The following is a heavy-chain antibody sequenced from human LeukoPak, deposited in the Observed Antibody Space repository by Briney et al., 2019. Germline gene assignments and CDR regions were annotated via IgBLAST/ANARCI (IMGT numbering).Heavy chain of an antibody. J-gene: IGHJ4*02. V-gene: IGHV3-21*01. CDR2: ISSSSSYI. CDR3: ARKNRGGGYFDY. Sequence: GGSLRLSCAASGFTFSSYGMHWVRQAPGKGLEWVSSISSSSSYIYYADSVKGRFTISRDNAKNSLYLQMNSLRAEDTAVYYCARKNRGGGYFDYWGQGTLVTVSS. D-gene: IGHD3-10*01. CDR1: GFTFSSYG.